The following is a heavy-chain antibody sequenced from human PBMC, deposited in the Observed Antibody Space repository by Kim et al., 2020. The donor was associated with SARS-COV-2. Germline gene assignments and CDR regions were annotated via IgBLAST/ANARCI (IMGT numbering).Heavy chain of an antibody. J-gene: IGHJ6*02. D-gene: IGHD6-25*01. CDR2: IKKDGSEK. V-gene: IGHV3-7*01. CDR3: ARESSSGGYYDGMDV. CDR1: GFTLSSYW. Sequence: GGSLRLSCAASGFTLSSYWMSWVRQAPGKGLEWVANIKKDGSEKYYVDSVKGRFTISRDNAKNSLYLQMKSLRAEDTAVYYCARESSSGGYYDGMDVWGQ.